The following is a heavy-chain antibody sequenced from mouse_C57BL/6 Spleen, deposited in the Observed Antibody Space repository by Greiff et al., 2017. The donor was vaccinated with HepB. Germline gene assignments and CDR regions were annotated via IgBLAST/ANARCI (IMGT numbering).Heavy chain of an antibody. CDR3: ARWGLYDGYSGYAMDY. V-gene: IGHV1-55*01. J-gene: IGHJ4*01. CDR2: IYPGSGST. D-gene: IGHD2-3*01. CDR1: GYTFTSYW. Sequence: QVQLQQPGAELVKPGASVQMSCKASGYTFTSYWITWVKQRPGQGLEWIGDIYPGSGSTNYNEKFKSKATLTVDTSSSTAYMQLSSLTSEDSAVYYCARWGLYDGYSGYAMDYWGQGTSVTVSS.